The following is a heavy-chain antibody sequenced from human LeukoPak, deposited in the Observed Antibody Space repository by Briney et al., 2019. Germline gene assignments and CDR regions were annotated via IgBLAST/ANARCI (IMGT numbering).Heavy chain of an antibody. V-gene: IGHV4-30-4*01. Sequence: SQTLSPTCTVSGGSISSGDYYWSWIRQPPGKGLEWIGYIYYSGSTYYNPSLRSRVTISVDTSKNQFSLKLSSVTAADTAVYYCARVSDYVLVSGWFDPWGQGTLVTVSS. CDR2: IYYSGST. CDR3: ARVSDYVLVSGWFDP. CDR1: GGSISSGDYY. D-gene: IGHD5-12*01. J-gene: IGHJ5*02.